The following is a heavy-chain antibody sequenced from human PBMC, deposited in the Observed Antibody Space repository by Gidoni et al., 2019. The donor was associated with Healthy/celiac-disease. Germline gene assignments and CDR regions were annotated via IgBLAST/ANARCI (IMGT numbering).Heavy chain of an antibody. CDR3: ARAKYCSSTSCYGGWFDP. CDR1: GGTFSSYT. CDR2: IIPILGIA. Sequence: QVQLVQSGAEVKKPGSSVKVSCKASGGTFSSYTISWVRQAPGQGLEWMGRIIPILGIANYAQKFQGRVTITADKSTSTAYMELSSLRSEDTAVYYCARAKYCSSTSCYGGWFDPWGQGTLVTVSS. J-gene: IGHJ5*02. V-gene: IGHV1-69*02. D-gene: IGHD2-2*01.